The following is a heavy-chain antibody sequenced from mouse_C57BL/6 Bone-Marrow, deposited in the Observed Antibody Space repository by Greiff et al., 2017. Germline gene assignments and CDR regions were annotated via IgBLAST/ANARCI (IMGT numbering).Heavy chain of an antibody. D-gene: IGHD2-4*01. CDR2: IHPNSGST. J-gene: IGHJ2*01. Sequence: QVQLQQPGAELVKPGASVKLSCKASGYTFTSYWMHWVKQRPGQGLEWIGMIHPNSGSTNYNEKFKSKATLTVDKSSSTAYMQLSSLTSEDSAVYYCASGPLYDYEGVDYWGQGTTLTVSS. CDR1: GYTFTSYW. CDR3: ASGPLYDYEGVDY. V-gene: IGHV1-64*01.